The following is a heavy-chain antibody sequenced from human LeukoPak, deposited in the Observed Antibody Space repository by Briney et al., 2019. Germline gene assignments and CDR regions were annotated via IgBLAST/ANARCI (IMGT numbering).Heavy chain of an antibody. D-gene: IGHD1/OR15-1a*01. V-gene: IGHV1-69*05. CDR1: GGTFSSYA. CDR2: IVPIFGTA. J-gene: IGHJ5*02. CDR3: ARADGNISWFDP. Sequence: SVKVSCKASGGTFSSYAISWVRQAPGQGLEWMGGIVPIFGTANYAQKFQGRVTNTTDESTSTAYMELSSLRSEDTAVYYCARADGNISWFDPWGQGTLVTVSS.